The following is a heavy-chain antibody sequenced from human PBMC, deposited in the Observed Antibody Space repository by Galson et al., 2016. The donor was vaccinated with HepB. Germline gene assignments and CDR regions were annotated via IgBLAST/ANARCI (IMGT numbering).Heavy chain of an antibody. J-gene: IGHJ4*02. Sequence: SLRLSCAASGFTFSDYNMNWARQAPGKGLEWIAWITSSSDTMYYADSVKGRFTISRDNAKNSLYLEMNSLRDEDTAVYYCSIDEYFRLGYWGQGTLVTVSS. V-gene: IGHV3-48*02. D-gene: IGHD6-6*01. CDR1: GFTFSDYN. CDR2: ITSSSDTM. CDR3: SIDEYFRLGY.